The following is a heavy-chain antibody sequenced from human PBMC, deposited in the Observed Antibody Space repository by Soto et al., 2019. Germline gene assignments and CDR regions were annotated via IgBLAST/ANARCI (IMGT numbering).Heavy chain of an antibody. J-gene: IGHJ6*02. CDR3: VRSTIQYGMDV. CDR2: MNPNSGNT. Sequence: ASVKVSCKASGYTFTSYDINWVRQATGQGLEWMGWMNPNSGNTGYAQKFQGRVIMTRNTSISTAYMELSSLRSEDTAVYSCVRSTIQYGMDVWGQGTTVTVSS. V-gene: IGHV1-8*01. D-gene: IGHD5-18*01. CDR1: GYTFTSYD.